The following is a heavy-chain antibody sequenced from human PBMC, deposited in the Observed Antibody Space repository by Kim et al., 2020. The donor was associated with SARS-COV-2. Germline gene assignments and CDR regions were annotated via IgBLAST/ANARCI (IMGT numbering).Heavy chain of an antibody. CDR3: ARGASILLNYYYYMDI. CDR2: IWHDGTTK. D-gene: IGHD3-3*02. CDR1: GVTLNHYG. Sequence: GRSLRLSCVASGVTLNHYGMHWVRQAPGKGLEWVAFIWHDGTTKYNADAAQGRFIISRDTSKNTVYLQMNSLRAEDTAMYFCARGASILLNYYYYMDIWGKGASVTVSS. V-gene: IGHV3-33*01. J-gene: IGHJ6*03.